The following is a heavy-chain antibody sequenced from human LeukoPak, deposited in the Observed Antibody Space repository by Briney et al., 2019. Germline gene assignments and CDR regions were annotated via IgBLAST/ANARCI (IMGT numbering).Heavy chain of an antibody. CDR1: GYTFTSYD. J-gene: IGHJ5*02. V-gene: IGHV1-8*01. CDR2: MNPNSGNT. D-gene: IGHD2-15*01. Sequence: ASAKVSCKASGYTFTSYDINWVRQATGQGLEWMGWMNPNSGNTGYAQKFQGRVTMTRNTSISTAYMELSSLRSEDTAVYYCARGYCSGGSCYYFWFDPWGQGTLVTVSS. CDR3: ARGYCSGGSCYYFWFDP.